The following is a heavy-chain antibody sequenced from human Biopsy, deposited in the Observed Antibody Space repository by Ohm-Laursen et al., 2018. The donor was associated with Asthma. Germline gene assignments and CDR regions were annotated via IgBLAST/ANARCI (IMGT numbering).Heavy chain of an antibody. V-gene: IGHV1-69*13. CDR1: GGTFNTYV. D-gene: IGHD2-2*01. CDR3: ARKAGSCISRTCYSLDF. Sequence: SAKVSCKSLGGTFNTYVIGWVRQAPGQGLEWMGGINSVFGTTTYPQKFQDRVTITADDSTSTVYMELSSLRSEDTAVYYCARKAGSCISRTCYSLDFWGQGTMVTVSS. CDR2: INSVFGTT. J-gene: IGHJ4*02.